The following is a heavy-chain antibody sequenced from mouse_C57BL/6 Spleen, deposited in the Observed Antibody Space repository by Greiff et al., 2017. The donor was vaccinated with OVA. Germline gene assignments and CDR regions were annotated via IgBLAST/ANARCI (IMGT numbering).Heavy chain of an antibody. CDR3: ARPLMITTDYYAMDY. J-gene: IGHJ4*01. V-gene: IGHV2-2*01. CDR2: IWSGGST. CDR1: GFSLTSYG. Sequence: VQLQQSGPGLVQPSQSLSITCTVSGFSLTSYGVHWVRQSPGKGLEWLGVIWSGGSTDYNAAFISRLSISKDNSKSQVFFKMNSLQADDTAIYYCARPLMITTDYYAMDYWGQGTSVTVSS. D-gene: IGHD2-4*01.